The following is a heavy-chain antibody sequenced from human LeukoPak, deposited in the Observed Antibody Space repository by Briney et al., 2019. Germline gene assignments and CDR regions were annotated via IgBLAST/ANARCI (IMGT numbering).Heavy chain of an antibody. CDR2: ISYDVSNK. J-gene: IGHJ4*02. V-gene: IGHV3-30*18. CDR1: GFTFSTYG. Sequence: GGSLRLSCAASGFTFSTYGMHWVRQAPGKGLEWVAVISYDVSNKYYADSVKGRFTISRDNSKNTLYLQMNSLRAEDTAVYYCAKDAANHDFPGGYFDYWGQGTLVTVSS. D-gene: IGHD1-14*01. CDR3: AKDAANHDFPGGYFDY.